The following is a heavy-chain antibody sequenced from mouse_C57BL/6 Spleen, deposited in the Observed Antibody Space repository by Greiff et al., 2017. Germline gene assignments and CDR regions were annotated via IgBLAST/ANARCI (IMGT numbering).Heavy chain of an antibody. CDR3: ARKGQLRAGYFDY. Sequence: VLLVESGAELMKPGASVKLSCKATGYTFTGYWIGWVKQRPGHGLEWIGEILPGSGSNNYNEKFKGKGTFTADTSSNTAYMQLSSLTTEDSAIYYCARKGQLRAGYFDYWGQGTTLTVSS. V-gene: IGHV1-9*01. CDR1: GYTFTGYW. D-gene: IGHD3-2*02. CDR2: ILPGSGSN. J-gene: IGHJ2*01.